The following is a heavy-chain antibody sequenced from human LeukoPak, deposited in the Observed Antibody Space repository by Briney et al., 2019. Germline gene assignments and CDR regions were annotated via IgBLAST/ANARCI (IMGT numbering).Heavy chain of an antibody. J-gene: IGHJ4*02. CDR1: GFTFSSYW. V-gene: IGHV3-74*01. CDR2: INSDGSST. Sequence: GGSLRLSCAASGFTFSSYWMHWVRQAPGKGLVWVSRINSDGSSTSYADSVRGRFSISRDNAKNTLYLQMNSLRAEDTAVYYCAKDVFVGGLKGSAFLNWGQGTLVTVSS. D-gene: IGHD3-16*01. CDR3: AKDVFVGGLKGSAFLN.